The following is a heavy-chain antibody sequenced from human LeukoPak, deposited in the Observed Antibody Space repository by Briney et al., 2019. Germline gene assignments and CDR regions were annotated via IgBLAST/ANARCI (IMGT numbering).Heavy chain of an antibody. V-gene: IGHV3-43*02. CDR1: GFTFDDYA. CDR3: AKEQTYYYDSSGYFDY. Sequence: GGSLRLSCAASGFTFDDYAMHWVRQAPGKGLECVSLISGDGGSTYYADSVKGRFTISRDNSKNSLYLQMNSLRTEDTALYYCAKEQTYYYDSSGYFDYWGQGNLVTVSS. D-gene: IGHD3-22*01. J-gene: IGHJ4*02. CDR2: ISGDGGST.